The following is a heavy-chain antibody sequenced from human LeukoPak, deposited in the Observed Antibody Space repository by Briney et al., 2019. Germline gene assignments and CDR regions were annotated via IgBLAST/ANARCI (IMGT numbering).Heavy chain of an antibody. CDR1: GFTFSSYG. J-gene: IGHJ4*02. D-gene: IGHD4-23*01. V-gene: IGHV3-33*01. Sequence: GGSLRLSCAASGFTFSSYGMHWVRQAPGKGLEWVAVIWYDGSNKYYADSVKGRFTISRDNAQNSLYLQMNSLRDEDTAVYYCARDLDGGRGKDYWGQGTLVTVSS. CDR3: ARDLDGGRGKDY. CDR2: IWYDGSNK.